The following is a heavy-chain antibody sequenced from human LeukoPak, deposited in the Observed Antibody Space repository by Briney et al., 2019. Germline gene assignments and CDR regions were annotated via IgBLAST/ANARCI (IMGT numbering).Heavy chain of an antibody. CDR3: AREGWQQLAPFDY. Sequence: PGGSLRLSCAASGFTFSSYSMNWVRQAPGKGLEWVSSISSSSSYTYYADSVKGRFTISRDNAKNSLYLQMNSLRAEDTAVYYCAREGWQQLAPFDYWGQGTLVTVSS. CDR1: GFTFSSYS. J-gene: IGHJ4*02. CDR2: ISSSSSYT. V-gene: IGHV3-21*01. D-gene: IGHD6-13*01.